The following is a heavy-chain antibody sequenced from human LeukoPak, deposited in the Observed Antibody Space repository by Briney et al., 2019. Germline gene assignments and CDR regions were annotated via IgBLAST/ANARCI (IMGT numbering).Heavy chain of an antibody. J-gene: IGHJ4*02. CDR1: GYTFSSYS. CDR3: VGLRRNSDTTGFYYYYDF. D-gene: IGHD3-22*01. V-gene: IGHV3-21*01. Sequence: GGSLRLSCAASGYTFSSYSINWVRQAPGKGLEWVSSISVRSNYIYYADSVRGRFRISRDDARDSLYLQMNSLRAEDTAVYYCVGLRRNSDTTGFYYYYDFWGQGTLVTVSS. CDR2: ISVRSNYI.